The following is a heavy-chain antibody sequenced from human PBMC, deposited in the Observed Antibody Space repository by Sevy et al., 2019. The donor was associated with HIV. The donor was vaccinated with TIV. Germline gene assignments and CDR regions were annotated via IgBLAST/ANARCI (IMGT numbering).Heavy chain of an antibody. D-gene: IGHD2-2*01. CDR2: TYYRSKWFN. J-gene: IGHJ6*02. CDR3: ARDQSSVGSNWDSVAPADYGMDV. V-gene: IGHV6-1*01. CDR1: GDSVSSNTAA. Sequence: SQTLSLTCAISGDSVSSNTAAWNWIRQSPSRGLEWLGRTYYRSKWFNDYAVSVISRISINPDTSKNLFSLQLNSVTPEDTAMYYSARDQSSVGSNWDSVAPADYGMDVWGQGTTVTVSS.